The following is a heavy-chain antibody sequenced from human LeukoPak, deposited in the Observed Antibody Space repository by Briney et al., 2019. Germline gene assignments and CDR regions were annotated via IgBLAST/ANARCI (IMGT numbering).Heavy chain of an antibody. Sequence: PGGSLRLSCAASGFTFSSYWMTWVRQAPGKGLEWVSYISSSGSTIYYADSVKGRFSISRDNAKNSLYLQMNSLRAEDTAVYYCARYRAALVYYFFDYWGQGTLVTVSS. CDR2: ISSSGSTI. CDR3: ARYRAALVYYFFDY. CDR1: GFTFSSYW. V-gene: IGHV3-48*04. D-gene: IGHD1-26*01. J-gene: IGHJ4*02.